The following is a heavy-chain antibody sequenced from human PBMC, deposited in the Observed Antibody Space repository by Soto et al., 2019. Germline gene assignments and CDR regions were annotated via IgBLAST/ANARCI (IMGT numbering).Heavy chain of an antibody. CDR1: GFTFSSYA. D-gene: IGHD1-26*01. V-gene: IGHV3-23*01. CDR2: VSGSGGST. Sequence: PGGSLRLSCAASGFTFSSYAMSWVRQAPGKGLEWVSGVSGSGGSTYYADSVKGRFTISRDNSKNTLYLQMSSLRAEDTAVYYCEKVVPPVDYWGQGTLVTVSS. J-gene: IGHJ4*02. CDR3: EKVVPPVDY.